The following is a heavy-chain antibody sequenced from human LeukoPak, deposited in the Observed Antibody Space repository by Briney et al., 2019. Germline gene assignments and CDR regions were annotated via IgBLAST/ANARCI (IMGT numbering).Heavy chain of an antibody. V-gene: IGHV4-59*02. CDR3: ARGGKYYFDY. CDR2: MYYSGTT. J-gene: IGHJ4*02. CDR1: GASVSSFY. D-gene: IGHD3-16*01. Sequence: PSETLSLTCTVSGASVSSFYWNWIRQPPGKGLEWIGSMYYSGTTNYDPSFKSRVTISLDTSKNEFSLRLKSLTAADTAVYYCARGGKYYFDYWGQGTLVTVSS.